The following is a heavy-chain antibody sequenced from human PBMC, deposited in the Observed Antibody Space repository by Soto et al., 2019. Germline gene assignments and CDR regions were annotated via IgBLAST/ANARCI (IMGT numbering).Heavy chain of an antibody. J-gene: IGHJ6*02. D-gene: IGHD3-9*01. CDR2: IIGGGGST. CDR1: GFTFSNYD. CDR3: AKESVPYDILTGYSYGMDV. V-gene: IGHV3-23*01. Sequence: PGGSLRLSCAASGFTFSNYDFHWVRQATGKGLGVVAIIGGGGSTYYADSVKGRFTISRDNSKNTLYLQMNSLRAEDTAVYYCAKESVPYDILTGYSYGMDVWGQGTTVTVSS.